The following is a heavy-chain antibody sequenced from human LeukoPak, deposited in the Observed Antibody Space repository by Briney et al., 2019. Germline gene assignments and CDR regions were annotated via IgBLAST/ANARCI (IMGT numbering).Heavy chain of an antibody. D-gene: IGHD6-19*01. V-gene: IGHV3-48*03. CDR3: APSLSSGWGPVNDY. CDR2: INHGSSNT. CDR1: GCTFNIYE. J-gene: IGHJ4*02. Sequence: GGSLRLSCAASGCTFNIYEMNWVRQAPGKGLEWVSYINHGSSNTHYPYSVKGRFTTSRDDAKSSMSLQMNSLRAEDTAVYYCAPSLSSGWGPVNDYWGQGTLVTVSS.